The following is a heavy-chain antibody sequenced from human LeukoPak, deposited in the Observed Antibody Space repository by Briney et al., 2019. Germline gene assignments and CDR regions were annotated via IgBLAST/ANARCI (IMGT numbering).Heavy chain of an antibody. V-gene: IGHV3-21*01. Sequence: GGSLSLSCAASGFTFSSYSMNWVRQAPGKGLEWVSSMSSWSSHIYYADSVKGRFTISRDNAKNSLSLQMNSLRAEDTAVYYCARDQTVGATTSMDYWGQGTLVPVSS. CDR3: ARDQTVGATTSMDY. J-gene: IGHJ4*02. CDR1: GFTFSSYS. D-gene: IGHD1-26*01. CDR2: MSSWSSHI.